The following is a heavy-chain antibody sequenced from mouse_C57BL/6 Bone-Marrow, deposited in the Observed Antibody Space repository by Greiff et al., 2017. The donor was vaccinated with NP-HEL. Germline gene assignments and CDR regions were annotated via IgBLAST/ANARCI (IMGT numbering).Heavy chain of an antibody. V-gene: IGHV1-81*01. CDR3: ARRDYYGSSSYAMDY. J-gene: IGHJ4*01. Sequence: QVQLQQPGAELARPGASVKLSCKASGYTFTSYGISWVKQRTGQGLEWIGEIYPRSGNTYYNEKFKGKATLTADKSSSTAYMELRSLTSEDSAVYFCARRDYYGSSSYAMDYWGQGTSVTVSS. CDR1: GYTFTSYG. D-gene: IGHD1-1*01. CDR2: IYPRSGNT.